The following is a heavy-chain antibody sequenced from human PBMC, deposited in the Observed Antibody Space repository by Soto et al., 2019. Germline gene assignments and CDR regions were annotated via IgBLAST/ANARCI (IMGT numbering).Heavy chain of an antibody. CDR2: ISGSGNTI. D-gene: IGHD3-10*01. V-gene: IGHV3-11*01. CDR3: ATYTSPYTSGSFDH. Sequence: VQLVESGGALVKSGGSLRLSCAASGFIFSDYYMGWVRQAPGKGLECLAYISGSGNTIYYADSVQARFTISRDNTKKSLYLQMDGLRAEDTALYYCATYTSPYTSGSFDHWGQGTLVTVSS. J-gene: IGHJ4*02. CDR1: GFIFSDYY.